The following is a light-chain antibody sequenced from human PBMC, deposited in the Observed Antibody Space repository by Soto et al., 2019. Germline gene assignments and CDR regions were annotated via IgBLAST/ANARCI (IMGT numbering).Light chain of an antibody. CDR3: CSYAGTFYV. CDR1: SSDVGSYNL. CDR2: EGN. J-gene: IGLJ1*01. V-gene: IGLV2-23*01. Sequence: LTQPASVSGSPGQSITISCTGTSSDVGSYNLVSWYQQHPGKAPKLVISEGNKRPSGVSNRFSGSKSGNTASLTISGLQAEDQADSYCCSYAGTFYVFGTGTKVTVL.